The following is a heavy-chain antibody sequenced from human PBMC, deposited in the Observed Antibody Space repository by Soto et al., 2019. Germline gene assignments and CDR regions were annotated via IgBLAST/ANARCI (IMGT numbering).Heavy chain of an antibody. V-gene: IGHV4-38-2*02. CDR3: ARLPDISGWPFDF. CDR1: DYSIGSGYY. J-gene: IGHJ4*02. D-gene: IGHD6-19*01. CDR2: IIHSGNT. Sequence: KPSETLSLTCTVSDYSIGSGYYWGWIRQPPGKGLEWIGSIIHSGNTNYNPSLKSRVTMSVDTSKNQFSLKLSSVIAADTAVYYCARLPDISGWPFDFWGQGTLVTVSS.